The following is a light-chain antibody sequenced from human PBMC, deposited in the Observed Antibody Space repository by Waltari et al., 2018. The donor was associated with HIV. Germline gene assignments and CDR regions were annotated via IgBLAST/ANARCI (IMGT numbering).Light chain of an antibody. CDR1: SPNIGTGFG. CDR3: QSYDSSRSTAVV. V-gene: IGLV1-40*01. J-gene: IGLJ2*01. CDR2: GDS. Sequence: QSVLTQPPSGSGAPGQRVTIACTGSSPNIGTGFGVHWYQQLPGTAPKPLIYGDSNRPSGVPDRFSGSKSGTSASLAITGLQSEDEADYYCQSYDSSRSTAVVFGGGTKLTVL.